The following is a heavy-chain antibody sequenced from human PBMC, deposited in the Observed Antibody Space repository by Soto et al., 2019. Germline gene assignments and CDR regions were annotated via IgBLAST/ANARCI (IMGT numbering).Heavy chain of an antibody. D-gene: IGHD6-6*01. J-gene: IGHJ3*02. CDR1: GGSFSGYY. Sequence: SETLSLTCAVYGGSFSGYYWSWIRQPPGKGLEWIGRIYRNGHTDYSPSLNSRVTMSVDTSKHQFSLQLSSVTAADTARYYCARGPSTSSIGTFDIWGQGTMVTVSS. V-gene: IGHV4-34*01. CDR2: IYRNGHT. CDR3: ARGPSTSSIGTFDI.